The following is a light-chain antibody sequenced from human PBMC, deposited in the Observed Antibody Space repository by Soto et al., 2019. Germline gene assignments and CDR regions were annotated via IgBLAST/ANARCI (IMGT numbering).Light chain of an antibody. CDR1: QGINNL. V-gene: IGKV1D-16*01. J-gene: IGKJ5*01. Sequence: DIQMTQSPSSLSASLGDRVTITCRASQGINNLLAWYQQKPGKAPKSLIKTASILQSGVPSRFSGSGSETDFTLTISSLQPEDFATYCCQQYNSFPRTFGQGTRLEI. CDR2: TAS. CDR3: QQYNSFPRT.